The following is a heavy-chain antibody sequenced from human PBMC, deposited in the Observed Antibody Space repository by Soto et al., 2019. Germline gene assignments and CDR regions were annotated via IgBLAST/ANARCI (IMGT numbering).Heavy chain of an antibody. Sequence: ASVKVSCKASGYTFTSYGISWVRQAPGQGLEWMGWISAYNGNTNYAQKLQGRVTMTTDTSTSTAYMELRSLRSDDTAVYYCARDSWDSWSSTVTPKSDYWRHGTLVTVS. CDR3: ARDSWDSWSSTVTPKSDY. CDR1: GYTFTSYG. D-gene: IGHD4-17*01. CDR2: ISAYNGNT. J-gene: IGHJ4*01. V-gene: IGHV1-18*01.